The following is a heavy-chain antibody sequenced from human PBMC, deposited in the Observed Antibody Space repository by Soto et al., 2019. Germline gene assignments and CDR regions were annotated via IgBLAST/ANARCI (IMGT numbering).Heavy chain of an antibody. CDR1: GGSISSYY. J-gene: IGHJ4*02. CDR3: ATGDSSGWYYFDY. D-gene: IGHD6-19*01. Sequence: PSETLSLTCTVSGGSISSYYWSWIRQPPGKGLEWIGYIYYSGSTNYNPSLKSRVTISVDTSKNQFSLKLSSVTAADTAVYYCATGDSSGWYYFDYWGQGTLVTVSS. V-gene: IGHV4-59*01. CDR2: IYYSGST.